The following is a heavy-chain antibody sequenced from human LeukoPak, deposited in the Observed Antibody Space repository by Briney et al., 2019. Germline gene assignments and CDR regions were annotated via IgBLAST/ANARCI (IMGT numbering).Heavy chain of an antibody. CDR2: IIPIFGTA. CDR3: AREYYDILTGYYKSNYFDY. V-gene: IGHV1-69*01. D-gene: IGHD3-9*01. CDR1: GGTFSSYA. Sequence: SVKVSCKASGGTFSSYAISWVRQAPGQGLEWMGGIIPIFGTANYAQKSQGRVTITADESTSTAYMELSSLRSEDTAVYYCAREYYDILTGYYKSNYFDYWGQGTLVTVSS. J-gene: IGHJ4*02.